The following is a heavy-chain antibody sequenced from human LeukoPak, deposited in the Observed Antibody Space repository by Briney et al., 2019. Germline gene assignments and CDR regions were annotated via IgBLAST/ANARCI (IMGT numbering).Heavy chain of an antibody. CDR3: ARGYGDPPGDAFDI. CDR1: GFTFSSYS. CDR2: ISSSSSYI. J-gene: IGHJ3*02. V-gene: IGHV3-21*01. D-gene: IGHD4-17*01. Sequence: GGSLRLSCAASGFTFSSYSMNWVRQAPGKGLEWVSSISSSSSYIYYADSVKGRSTISRDNAKNSLYLQMNSLRAEDTAVYYCARGYGDPPGDAFDIWGQGTMVTVSS.